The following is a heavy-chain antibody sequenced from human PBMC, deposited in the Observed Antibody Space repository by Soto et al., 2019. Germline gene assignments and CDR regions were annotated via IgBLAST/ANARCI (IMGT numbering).Heavy chain of an antibody. V-gene: IGHV1-3*01. CDR2: INGGNGNT. CDR3: ARGPRHYDSQGPPHY. CDR1: GNTVPNYA. J-gene: IGHJ4*02. Sequence: ASVKVSCKASGNTVPNYAIHWVRQAPGQRLEWMGWINGGNGNTYYSEHFQGRVTFTRDTSAGTAYMELSSLRSEDTAVYYCARGPRHYDSQGPPHYWGQGTLVTVSS. D-gene: IGHD3-22*01.